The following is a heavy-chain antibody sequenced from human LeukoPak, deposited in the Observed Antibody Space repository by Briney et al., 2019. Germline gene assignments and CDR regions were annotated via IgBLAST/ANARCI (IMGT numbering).Heavy chain of an antibody. CDR2: ILNSSYI. Sequence: PGGSLRLSCAASGFTFNSYALGWVRQAPGKGLEGVSSILNSSYIYYADSVKGRFTISRDNTENSLILQMNRLRVEDTAVYYCTRDRGYSGYAHGYWGQGSRVTVSS. CDR3: TRDRGYSGYAHGY. CDR1: GFTFNSYA. J-gene: IGHJ4*02. D-gene: IGHD5-12*01. V-gene: IGHV3-21*01.